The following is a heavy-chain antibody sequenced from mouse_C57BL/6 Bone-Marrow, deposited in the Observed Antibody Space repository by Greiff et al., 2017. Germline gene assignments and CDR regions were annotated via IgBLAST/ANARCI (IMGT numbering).Heavy chain of an antibody. CDR3: AREWLLHFDY. V-gene: IGHV1-64*01. CDR1: GYTFTSYW. Sequence: QVQLKQPGAELVKPGASVQLSCKASGYTFTSYWMHWVKQRPGQGLEWIGMIHPNSGSTNYNEKFKSKATLTVDKSSSTAYMQLSSLTSEDSAVYYCAREWLLHFDYWGQGTTLTVSS. D-gene: IGHD2-3*01. J-gene: IGHJ2*01. CDR2: IHPNSGST.